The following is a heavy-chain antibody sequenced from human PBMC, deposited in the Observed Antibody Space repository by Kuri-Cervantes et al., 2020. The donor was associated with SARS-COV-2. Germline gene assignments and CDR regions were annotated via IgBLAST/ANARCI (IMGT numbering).Heavy chain of an antibody. V-gene: IGHV5-10-1*01. CDR3: ARLSGGTGYSSSWYNYYYGMDV. CDR2: IDPSDSYT. D-gene: IGHD6-13*01. Sequence: GESLKISCKGSGYSFTSYWISWVRQMPGKGLEWMGRIDPSDSYTNYSPSFQGHVTISADKSISTAYLQWSSLKASDTAMYYCARLSGGTGYSSSWYNYYYGMDVWGQGTTVTVSS. J-gene: IGHJ6*02. CDR1: GYSFTSYW.